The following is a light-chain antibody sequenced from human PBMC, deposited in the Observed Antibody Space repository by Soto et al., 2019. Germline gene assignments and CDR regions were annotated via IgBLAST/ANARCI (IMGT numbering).Light chain of an antibody. CDR2: TAS. Sequence: EIVLTQSPATLSLSPGERATLSCRASQSVSSYLAWYQQKPVQAPRLLIYTASNRATGIPDRFSGSGSGTDFTLNISSLEPEDFAVYYCQHRSSWPLTFGGGAKVEIK. J-gene: IGKJ4*01. V-gene: IGKV3-11*01. CDR1: QSVSSY. CDR3: QHRSSWPLT.